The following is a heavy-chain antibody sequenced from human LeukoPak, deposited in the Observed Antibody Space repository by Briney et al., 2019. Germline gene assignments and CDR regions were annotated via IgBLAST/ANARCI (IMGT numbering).Heavy chain of an antibody. D-gene: IGHD3-16*01. CDR2: ISWNSGSI. Sequence: GGSLRLSCAASGFTFDDYAMQWVRQAPGKGLEWVSGISWNSGSIDYADSVKGRFTISRDNAKNSLYLQMNSLRAEDTALYYCAKDRTLLSLRYYFDYWGQGTLVTVSS. CDR3: AKDRTLLSLRYYFDY. CDR1: GFTFDDYA. J-gene: IGHJ4*02. V-gene: IGHV3-9*01.